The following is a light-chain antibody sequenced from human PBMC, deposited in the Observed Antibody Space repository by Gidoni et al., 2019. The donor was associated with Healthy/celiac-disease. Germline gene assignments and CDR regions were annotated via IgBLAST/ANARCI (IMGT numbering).Light chain of an antibody. Sequence: IQMSHSPSSLSASVGDRVTITCRASQSISSYLNWYQQKPGKAPKLLIYAASSLQSGVPSRFSGSGSGTDFTLTISSLQPEDFATYYCQQSYSTPPTFGQGTKVEIK. CDR1: QSISSY. CDR2: AAS. J-gene: IGKJ1*01. V-gene: IGKV1-39*01. CDR3: QQSYSTPPT.